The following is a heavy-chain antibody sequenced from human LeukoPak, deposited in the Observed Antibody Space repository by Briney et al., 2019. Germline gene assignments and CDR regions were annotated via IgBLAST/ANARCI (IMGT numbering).Heavy chain of an antibody. V-gene: IGHV3-23*01. CDR3: AKDSFSCEMGGYDWPWYFDL. J-gene: IGHJ2*01. Sequence: GGSLRLSCAASGFTFSSYAMSWVRQAPGKGLEWVSGIYGSGSNTYYADSVEGRFTISRDNSKNTLYLQMNSLRAEDPGVYDCAKDSFSCEMGGYDWPWYFDLWGRGTMVTVSS. CDR2: IYGSGSNT. D-gene: IGHD5-12*01. CDR1: GFTFSSYA.